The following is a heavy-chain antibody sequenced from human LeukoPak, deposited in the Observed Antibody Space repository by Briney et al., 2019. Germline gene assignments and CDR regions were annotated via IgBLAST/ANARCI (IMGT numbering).Heavy chain of an antibody. V-gene: IGHV1-18*04. CDR2: ISAYNGNT. CDR1: GYTFTSYG. Sequence: GASVKVSCKASGYTFTSYGISWVRQAPGQGLEWMGWISAYNGNTNYAQKLQGRVTMTTDTSTSTAYMELRSLRSDDTAVYYCARDPFLDWGDSCFDYWGRGTLVTVSS. J-gene: IGHJ4*02. D-gene: IGHD3/OR15-3a*01. CDR3: ARDPFLDWGDSCFDY.